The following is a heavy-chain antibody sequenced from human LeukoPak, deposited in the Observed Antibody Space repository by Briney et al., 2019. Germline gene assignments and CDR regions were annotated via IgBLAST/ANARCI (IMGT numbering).Heavy chain of an antibody. J-gene: IGHJ6*03. CDR1: GFTFSSYS. CDR2: ISSSSSTI. V-gene: IGHV3-48*01. CDR3: ARDPMMDYYYMDV. Sequence: GGSLRLSCAASGFTFSSYSMNWVRQAPGKGLEWVSYISSSSSTIYYADSVKGRFTISRDNAKNSLYLQMNSLRAEDTAVYYCARDPMMDYYYMDVWGKGTTVTVSS. D-gene: IGHD3-16*01.